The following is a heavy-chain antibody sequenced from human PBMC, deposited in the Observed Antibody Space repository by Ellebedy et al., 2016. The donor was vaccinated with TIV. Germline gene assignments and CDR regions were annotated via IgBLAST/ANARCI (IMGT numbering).Heavy chain of an antibody. D-gene: IGHD2-2*02. J-gene: IGHJ4*02. CDR2: ISWNTGSI. CDR1: GFTFDDYA. V-gene: IGHV3-9*01. CDR3: AKAPRGCSSSSCYIDY. Sequence: SLKISXAVSGFTFDDYAMHWVRQAPGKGLEWVSGISWNTGSIGYADSVKGRFTISRDNAKNSLYLQMNSLRAEDTALYYCAKAPRGCSSSSCYIDYWGQGTLVIVSS.